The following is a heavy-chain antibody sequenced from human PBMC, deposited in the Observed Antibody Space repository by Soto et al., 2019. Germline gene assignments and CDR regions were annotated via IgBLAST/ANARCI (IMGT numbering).Heavy chain of an antibody. D-gene: IGHD6-19*01. CDR2: ISAYNGNT. CDR3: ARDLGESYYSSGWYGPFDY. CDR1: GYTFTSYG. J-gene: IGHJ4*02. V-gene: IGHV1-18*01. Sequence: ASVKVSCKASGYTFTSYGISWVRQAPGQGLEWMGWISAYNGNTNYAQKLQGRVTMTTDTSTSTAYMELRSLRSDDTAVYYCARDLGESYYSSGWYGPFDYWGQGTLVTVSS.